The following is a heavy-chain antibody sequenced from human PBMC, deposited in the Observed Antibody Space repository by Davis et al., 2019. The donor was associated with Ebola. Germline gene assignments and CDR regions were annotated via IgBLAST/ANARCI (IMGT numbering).Heavy chain of an antibody. V-gene: IGHV3-23*01. CDR3: ARSITMIVVEDAFDI. Sequence: GESLKISCAASGFTFSSYAMSWVRQAPGKGLEWVSAISGSGGSTYYADSVKGRFTISRDNSKNTLYLQMNSLRAEDTAVYYCARSITMIVVEDAFDIWGQGTMVTVSS. D-gene: IGHD3-22*01. CDR1: GFTFSSYA. J-gene: IGHJ3*02. CDR2: ISGSGGST.